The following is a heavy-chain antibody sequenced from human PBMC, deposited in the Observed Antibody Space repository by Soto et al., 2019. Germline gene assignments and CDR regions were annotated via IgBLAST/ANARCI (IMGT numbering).Heavy chain of an antibody. J-gene: IGHJ3*02. CDR1: GGTFSSYT. V-gene: IGHV1-69*02. Sequence: SVKVSCKASGGTFSSYTISWVRQAPGQGLEWMGRIIPILGIANYAQKFQGRVTITADKSTSTAYMELSSLRSEDTAVYYCLYGDCGGDCSEVFDIWGQGTMVTV. D-gene: IGHD2-21*01. CDR2: IIPILGIA. CDR3: LYGDCGGDCSEVFDI.